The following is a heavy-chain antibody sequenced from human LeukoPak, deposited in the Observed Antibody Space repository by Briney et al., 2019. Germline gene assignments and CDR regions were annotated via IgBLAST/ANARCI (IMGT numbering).Heavy chain of an antibody. Sequence: PGWSLRLSCAASGCTFSSFNMNWVRQARGKAMEGVSPITSSGTHIFYPDSVRSRFTISRDNANNSLYLQMDSLGPDDTAVYYCARDAYSRNYGNDYYYYMDVWGKGTTVTISS. V-gene: IGHV3-21*01. CDR1: GCTFSSFN. CDR2: ITSSGTHI. J-gene: IGHJ6*03. D-gene: IGHD1-26*01. CDR3: ARDAYSRNYGNDYYYYMDV.